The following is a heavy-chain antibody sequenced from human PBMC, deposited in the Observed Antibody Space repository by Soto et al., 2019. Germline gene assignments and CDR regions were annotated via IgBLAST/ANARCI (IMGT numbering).Heavy chain of an antibody. J-gene: IGHJ6*02. CDR2: ISSSSSTI. Sequence: QPGGSLRLSCAASGFTFSSYSMNWVRQAPGKGLEWVSYISSSSSTIYYADSVKGRFTISRDNAKNSLYLQMNSLRDEDTAVYYCARDGIVVASEYGMDVWGQGTTVTVSS. D-gene: IGHD3-22*01. V-gene: IGHV3-48*02. CDR1: GFTFSSYS. CDR3: ARDGIVVASEYGMDV.